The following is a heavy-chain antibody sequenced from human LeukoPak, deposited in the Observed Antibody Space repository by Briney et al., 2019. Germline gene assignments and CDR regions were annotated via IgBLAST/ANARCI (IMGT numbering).Heavy chain of an antibody. D-gene: IGHD6-6*01. CDR1: GFTFSDYA. J-gene: IGHJ6*03. CDR2: ASYYVGKQ. Sequence: PGGSLTLSCAASGFTFSDYAMSWVRQAPGKGLEWVSTASYYVGKQYHADSVRGRFTVSRDNSRNTVSLQMSSLRSEDTAVYYCARDYPRIAARPAYSGYMDVWGKGTTVTVSS. CDR3: ARDYPRIAARPAYSGYMDV. V-gene: IGHV3-23*01.